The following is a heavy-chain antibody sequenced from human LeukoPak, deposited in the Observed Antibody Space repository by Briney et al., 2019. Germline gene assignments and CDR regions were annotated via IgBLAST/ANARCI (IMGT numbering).Heavy chain of an antibody. J-gene: IGHJ4*02. CDR3: ARGYSGLLY. CDR2: IKYDGSQK. D-gene: IGHD5-12*01. CDR1: GFTFSSYA. V-gene: IGHV3-7*01. Sequence: GGSLRLSCAASGFTFSSYAMSWVRQAPGKGLEWVGNIKYDGSQKFYVDSLKGRFTISRDNAKNSLYLQMNRLRAQDTAVYYCARGYSGLLYWGQGALVTVSS.